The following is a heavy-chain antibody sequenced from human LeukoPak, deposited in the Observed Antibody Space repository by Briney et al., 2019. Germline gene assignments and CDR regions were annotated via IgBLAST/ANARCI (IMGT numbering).Heavy chain of an antibody. J-gene: IGHJ3*02. CDR1: GFIFSTYW. D-gene: IGHD5-24*01. CDR2: IKYDASEK. V-gene: IGHV3-7*01. CDR3: AKAQLRDAAFDI. Sequence: QSGGSLRLSCAASGFIFSTYWMSWVRQAPGKGLEWVANIKYDASEKHYVDSVKGRFTISRDNAKNSLYLQMNGLRAEDTAVYYCAKAQLRDAAFDIWGQGTMVTVSS.